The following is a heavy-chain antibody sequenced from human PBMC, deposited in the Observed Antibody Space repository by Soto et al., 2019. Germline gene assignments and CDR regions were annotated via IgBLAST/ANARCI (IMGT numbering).Heavy chain of an antibody. V-gene: IGHV1-69*12. CDR2: IIPIFGTA. CDR1: GGTFSSYA. CDR3: ARAYYDFWSGYSYYFYY. Sequence: QVQLVQSGAEVKKPGSSVKVSCKASGGTFSSYAISWVRQAPGQGLEWMGGIIPIFGTANYAQKFQGRVTITADESTSTAYMELSSLRFDDTAVYYCARAYYDFWSGYSYYFYYWGQGTLVTVSS. D-gene: IGHD3-3*01. J-gene: IGHJ4*02.